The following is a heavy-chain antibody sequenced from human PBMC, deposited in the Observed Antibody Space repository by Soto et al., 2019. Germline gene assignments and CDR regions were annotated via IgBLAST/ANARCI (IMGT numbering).Heavy chain of an antibody. V-gene: IGHV3-30*03. D-gene: IGHD3-22*01. CDR2: ISYDGSDK. Sequence: GGSLRLSCAASGFTFSSYGMHWVRQAPGKGLEWVALISYDGSDKDYADSVKGRFTISRDNSKSTLYLQMNSLRAEDTAVYYCARDLLIEDAFDIWGQGTMVTVSS. J-gene: IGHJ3*02. CDR1: GFTFSSYG. CDR3: ARDLLIEDAFDI.